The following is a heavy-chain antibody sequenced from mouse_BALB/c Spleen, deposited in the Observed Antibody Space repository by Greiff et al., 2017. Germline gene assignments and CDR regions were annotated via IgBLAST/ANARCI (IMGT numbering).Heavy chain of an antibody. D-gene: IGHD3-1*01. J-gene: IGHJ4*01. V-gene: IGHV14-3*02. CDR3: ARRATGYAMDY. CDR1: GFNIKDTY. CDR2: IDPANGNT. Sequence: VQLQQSGAELVKPGASVKLSCTASGFNIKDTYMHWVKQRPEQGLEWIGRIDPANGNTKYDPKFQGKATITADTSSNTAYLQLSSLTSEDTAVYYCARRATGYAMDYWGQGTSGTGSS.